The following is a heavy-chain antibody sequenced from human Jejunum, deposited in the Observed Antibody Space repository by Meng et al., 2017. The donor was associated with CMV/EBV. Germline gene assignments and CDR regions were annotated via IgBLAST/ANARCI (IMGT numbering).Heavy chain of an antibody. CDR2: IYYRGST. J-gene: IGHJ4*02. Sequence: SGGSISRDPSSWIRLSPGKGLEWIGYIYYRGSTNSNPSLKSRVSMSADPSKNQFSLKLSSVTAADTAVYYCARVSPDYGGNSYFDYWGPGTEVTVSS. V-gene: IGHV4-59*01. CDR1: GGSISRDP. D-gene: IGHD4-23*01. CDR3: ARVSPDYGGNSYFDY.